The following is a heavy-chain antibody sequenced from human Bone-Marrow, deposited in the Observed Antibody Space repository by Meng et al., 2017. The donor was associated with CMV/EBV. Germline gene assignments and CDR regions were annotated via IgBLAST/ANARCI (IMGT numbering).Heavy chain of an antibody. CDR3: AIEVELTESRDY. D-gene: IGHD1-26*01. CDR1: GLIDNNYY. V-gene: IGHV3-66*02. Sequence: GESLKISCVVSGLIDNNYYMTWVRQAPGKGLEWVSIIYAGGTTYYADSVKGRFTISRDNSKNTLYLQMNSLRDEDTAVYYCAIEVELTESRDYWGQGTLVTVSS. CDR2: IYAGGTT. J-gene: IGHJ4*02.